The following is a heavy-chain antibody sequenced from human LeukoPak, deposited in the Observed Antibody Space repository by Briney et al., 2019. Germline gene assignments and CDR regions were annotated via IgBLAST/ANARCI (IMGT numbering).Heavy chain of an antibody. Sequence: GESLKISCKGSGYSFTSYWIGWVRQMPGRGLEWMGIINPGDSDTRYSPSFQGQVTISADKSISTAYLQWSSLKASDTAMYYCARQVVPAAISSLSWFDPWGQGTLVTVSS. V-gene: IGHV5-51*01. CDR2: INPGDSDT. D-gene: IGHD2-2*01. CDR1: GYSFTSYW. J-gene: IGHJ5*02. CDR3: ARQVVPAAISSLSWFDP.